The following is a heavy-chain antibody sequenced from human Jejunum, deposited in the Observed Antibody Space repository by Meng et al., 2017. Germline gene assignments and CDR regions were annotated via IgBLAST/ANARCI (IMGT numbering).Heavy chain of an antibody. CDR3: ARQGGGNPKYYFDF. CDR1: GYSFTTYW. V-gene: IGHV5-51*01. Sequence: GGSLRLSCKASGYSFTTYWIGWVRQMPGKGLEWMGIIYPSDSHTIYSPSFQGQVTISADRSISTAYLQWSSLKASDTAMYYCARQGGGNPKYYFDFWGQGTLVTVSS. J-gene: IGHJ4*02. D-gene: IGHD4-23*01. CDR2: IYPSDSHT.